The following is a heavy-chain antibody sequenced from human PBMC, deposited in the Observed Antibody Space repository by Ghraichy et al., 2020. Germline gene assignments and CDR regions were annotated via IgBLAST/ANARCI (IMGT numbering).Heavy chain of an antibody. Sequence: SETLSLTCTVSGGSISSDTYYWGWIRQPPGKGVEWIGSVRYSGSTYHNPSLKSRVIMSVDTSKNQFSLKLSSMTAADTAVYYCARHSSCWTDRPFDYWGQGTLVTVSS. CDR2: VRYSGST. D-gene: IGHD2-15*01. J-gene: IGHJ4*02. CDR3: ARHSSCWTDRPFDY. CDR1: GGSISSDTYY. V-gene: IGHV4-39*01.